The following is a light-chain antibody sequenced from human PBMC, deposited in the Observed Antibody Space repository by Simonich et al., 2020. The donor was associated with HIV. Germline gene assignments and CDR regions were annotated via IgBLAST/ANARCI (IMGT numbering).Light chain of an antibody. J-gene: IGKJ2*01. CDR3: QQFYSTLYT. V-gene: IGKV4-1*01. Sequence: IVMTQSPNSLAVSLGERATINCKSSQSVLYSSNNKNYLAWYQQKPGQPPKLLIYWAATQESGVPDRFSGSGSGTDFTLTISSLQAEDVAVYYCQQFYSTLYTFGQGTKLEIK. CDR1: QSVLYSSNNKNY. CDR2: WAA.